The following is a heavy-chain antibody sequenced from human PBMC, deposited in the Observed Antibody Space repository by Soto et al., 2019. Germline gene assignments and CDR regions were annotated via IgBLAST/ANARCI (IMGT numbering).Heavy chain of an antibody. Sequence: SVKVSCKASGGTFSSYAISWVRQAPGQGLEWMGGIIPIFGTANYAQKFQGRVTITADKSTSTAYMELSSLRSEDTAVYYCATKRRDRARPTSSMDVWGQGTTVTVSS. D-gene: IGHD1-26*01. CDR1: GGTFSSYA. V-gene: IGHV1-69*06. J-gene: IGHJ6*02. CDR3: ATKRRDRARPTSSMDV. CDR2: IIPIFGTA.